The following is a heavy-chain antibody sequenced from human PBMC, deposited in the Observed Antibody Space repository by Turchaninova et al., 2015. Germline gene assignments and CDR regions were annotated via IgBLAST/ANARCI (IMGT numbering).Heavy chain of an antibody. CDR2: IHYSGST. Sequence: QLQLQESGPGLVKASETLSLTCPFSGGSINSDNYDGSWIRQPPGKGLEWIDSIHYSGSTNYNPSLKSRVTLSVDPSKNQFSLKLTSVTAADTAVYYCASQRTGVVVPGSMGGFDHWGQGTLVTVSS. J-gene: IGHJ4*02. V-gene: IGHV4-39*01. CDR3: ASQRTGVVVPGSMGGFDH. CDR1: GGSINSDNYD. D-gene: IGHD6-19*01.